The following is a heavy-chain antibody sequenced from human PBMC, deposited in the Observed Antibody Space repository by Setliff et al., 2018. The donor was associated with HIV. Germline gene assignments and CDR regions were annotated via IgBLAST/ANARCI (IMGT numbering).Heavy chain of an antibody. CDR1: GGTFSSYA. Sequence: ASVKVSCKASGGTFSSYAISWVRQAPGQGLEWMGWISAYNGNTNYAQKLQGRVTMTTDTSTSTAYMELSSLRADDTAVYYCAKRRVSNIGPGDYWGQGTLVTVSS. J-gene: IGHJ4*02. CDR3: AKRRVSNIGPGDY. CDR2: ISAYNGNT. D-gene: IGHD3-16*02. V-gene: IGHV1-18*01.